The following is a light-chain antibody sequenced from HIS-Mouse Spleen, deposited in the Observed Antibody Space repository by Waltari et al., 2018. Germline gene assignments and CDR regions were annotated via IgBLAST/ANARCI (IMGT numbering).Light chain of an antibody. V-gene: IGLV2-14*03. CDR3: SSYTSSSTV. Sequence: QSALTQPASVSGSPGQSITLSCTGTSSDVGGYNYVSWYQQHPGKAPKLMIYDVSNRHSGVSNRFSGSKSGNTASLTISGLQAEDEADYYCSSYTSSSTVFGGGTKLTVL. J-gene: IGLJ2*01. CDR2: DVS. CDR1: SSDVGGYNY.